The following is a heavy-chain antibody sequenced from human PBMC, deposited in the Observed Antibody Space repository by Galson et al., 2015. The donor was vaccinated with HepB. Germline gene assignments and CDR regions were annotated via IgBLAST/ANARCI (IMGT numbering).Heavy chain of an antibody. D-gene: IGHD6-6*01. CDR1: GYSFSNYG. V-gene: IGHV1-18*04. Sequence: SVKVSCKASGYSFSNYGFIWVRQAPGQGLEWMGWISVYNGNTDYAQKVQDRVTMTTDRSTRSAYMELRRLRSDDTAVYYCARYSSSLFSYAMDVWGKGTTVTVSS. CDR3: ARYSSSLFSYAMDV. J-gene: IGHJ6*04. CDR2: ISVYNGNT.